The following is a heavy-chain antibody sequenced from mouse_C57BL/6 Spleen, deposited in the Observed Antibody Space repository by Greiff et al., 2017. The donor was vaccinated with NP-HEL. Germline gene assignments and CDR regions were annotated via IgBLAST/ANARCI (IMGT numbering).Heavy chain of an antibody. V-gene: IGHV1-50*01. CDR1: GYTFTSYW. Sequence: QVQLQQSGAELVKPGASVKLSCKASGYTFTSYWMQWVKQRPGQGLEWIGEIDPSDSYTNYNQKFKGKATLTVDTSSSTAYMQLSSLTSEDSAVYYCGRGYDYGGYFDVWGTGTTVTVSS. CDR3: GRGYDYGGYFDV. CDR2: IDPSDSYT. D-gene: IGHD2-4*01. J-gene: IGHJ1*03.